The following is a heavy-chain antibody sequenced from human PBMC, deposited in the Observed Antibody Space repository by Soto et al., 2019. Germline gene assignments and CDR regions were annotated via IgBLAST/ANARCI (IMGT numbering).Heavy chain of an antibody. Sequence: PGGSLRLSCAASGFTFSSYAMHWVRQAPGKGLEWVAVISYDGSNKYYADSVKGRFTISRDSSKNTLYLQMDRLRVDDTAVYFCARDASGPFDYWGQGTLVTVSS. CDR2: ISYDGSNK. CDR3: ARDASGPFDY. V-gene: IGHV3-30*14. D-gene: IGHD6-19*01. CDR1: GFTFSSYA. J-gene: IGHJ4*02.